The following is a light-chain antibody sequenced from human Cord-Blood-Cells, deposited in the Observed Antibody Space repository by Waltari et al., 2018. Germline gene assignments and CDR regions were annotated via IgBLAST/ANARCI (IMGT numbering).Light chain of an antibody. CDR1: QSVSSY. Sequence: EIVLTQSPATLSFSPGERATLSCRASQSVSSYLAWFQQKPGQAPRLLIYEASNRATGIPARFSGSGSGTDFTLTISSLEPEDFAVYYCQQRSNWLTFGGGTKVEIK. J-gene: IGKJ4*01. V-gene: IGKV3-11*01. CDR3: QQRSNWLT. CDR2: EAS.